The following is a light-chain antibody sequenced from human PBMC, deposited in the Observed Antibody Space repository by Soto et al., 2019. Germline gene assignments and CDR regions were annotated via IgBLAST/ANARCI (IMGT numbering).Light chain of an antibody. CDR1: QSVGSN. CDR2: GAS. V-gene: IGKV3-15*01. Sequence: EIVMTQSPATVSVSPGERVTLSCRASQSVGSNLAWYQQNPGQAPRLLIYGASTRATGIPVRFRGSGSGTEFTLTITTLQSEDFLVYYCQQYNNWPRTFGPGTKVDIK. J-gene: IGKJ3*01. CDR3: QQYNNWPRT.